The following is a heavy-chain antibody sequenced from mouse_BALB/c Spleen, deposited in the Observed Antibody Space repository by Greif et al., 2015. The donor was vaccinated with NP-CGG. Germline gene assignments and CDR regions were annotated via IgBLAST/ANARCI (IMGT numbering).Heavy chain of an antibody. Sequence: QVQLQQSGPELVKPGASVKISCKASGYTFTDYYMNWVKQKPGQGLEWIGWIYPGSGNTKYNEKFKGKATLTVDTSSSTAYMQFSSLTSEDTAVYFCARRTGTEAMDYWGQGTSVTVSS. V-gene: IGHV1-84*02. D-gene: IGHD4-1*01. CDR2: IYPGSGNT. CDR1: GYTFTDYY. J-gene: IGHJ4*01. CDR3: ARRTGTEAMDY.